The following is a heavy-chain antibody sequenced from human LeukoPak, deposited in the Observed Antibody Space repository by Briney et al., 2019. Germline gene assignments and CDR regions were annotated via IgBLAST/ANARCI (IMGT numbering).Heavy chain of an antibody. CDR3: ARESYSSVYYDY. Sequence: GGSLRLSCAASGFSFSNFYMSWIRQAPGKGLEWVSYISSSSTYTNSADSVRGRFTISRDNAKNSLYLQMNSLRVEDTAVYYCARESYSSVYYDYWGQGTLVTVSS. V-gene: IGHV3-11*06. D-gene: IGHD3-22*01. CDR2: ISSSSTYT. CDR1: GFSFSNFY. J-gene: IGHJ4*02.